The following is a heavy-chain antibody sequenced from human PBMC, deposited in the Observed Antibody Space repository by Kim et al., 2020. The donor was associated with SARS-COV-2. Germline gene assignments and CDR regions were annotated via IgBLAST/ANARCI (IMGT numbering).Heavy chain of an antibody. CDR3: ARDRDYYDSNGDAFDI. D-gene: IGHD3-22*01. J-gene: IGHJ3*02. Sequence: SVKGRFTISRDNSKNTLYLQMNSLRAEDTAVYYCARDRDYYDSNGDAFDIWGQGTMVTVSS. V-gene: IGHV3-30*01.